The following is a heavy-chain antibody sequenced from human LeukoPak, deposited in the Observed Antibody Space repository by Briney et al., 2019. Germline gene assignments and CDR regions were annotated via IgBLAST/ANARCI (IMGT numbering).Heavy chain of an antibody. CDR1: GFTFSSYG. CDR2: ISYDGSNK. CDR3: AKGLGTTNYSDY. J-gene: IGHJ4*02. V-gene: IGHV3-30*18. D-gene: IGHD3-16*01. Sequence: PGGSLRLSCAASGFTFSSYGMHWVRQAPGKGLEWVAVISYDGSNKYYADSVKGRFTISRDNSKNTLYLQMNSLRAEDTAVYYCAKGLGTTNYSDYWGQGTLVTVSS.